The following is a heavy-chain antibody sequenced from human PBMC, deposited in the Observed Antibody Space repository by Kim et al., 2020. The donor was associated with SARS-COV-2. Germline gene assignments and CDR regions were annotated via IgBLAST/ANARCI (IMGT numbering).Heavy chain of an antibody. J-gene: IGHJ4*02. D-gene: IGHD3-10*01. CDR3: ARPSSSHFDF. Sequence: SLRLSCAASGFIFRNFGLHWVRQAPGKGLEWVAFISNDGATAIYADSVRGRFTISRDYSENKVYLQMDSLSAGDTAVYYCARPSSSHFDFWGQGTLVSV. CDR2: ISNDGATA. CDR1: GFIFRNFG. V-gene: IGHV3-33*05.